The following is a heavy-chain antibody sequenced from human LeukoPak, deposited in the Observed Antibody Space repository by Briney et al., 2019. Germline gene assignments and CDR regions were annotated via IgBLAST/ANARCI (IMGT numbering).Heavy chain of an antibody. V-gene: IGHV4-39*07. CDR3: ARRYSSSPWYPGS. J-gene: IGHJ5*02. CDR2: IYYSGST. D-gene: IGHD6-6*01. Sequence: SETLSLTCTVSGGSISSSSYYWGWIRQPPGKGLEWIGSIYYSGSTYYNPSLKSRVTISVDTSKNQFSLNLNSVTAADTAVYYCARRYSSSPWYPGSWGQGTLVTVSS. CDR1: GGSISSSSYY.